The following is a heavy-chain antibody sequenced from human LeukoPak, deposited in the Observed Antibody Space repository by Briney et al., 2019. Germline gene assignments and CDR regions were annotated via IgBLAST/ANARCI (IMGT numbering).Heavy chain of an antibody. V-gene: IGHV1-3*04. CDR1: GGTFISCA. J-gene: IGHJ4*02. CDR2: IITGSGNT. Sequence: ASVKVSCKASGGTFISCAISWVRQAPGQGLEWMGWIITGSGNTHYSQKFQGRVTITRDTSAGTVYMELSSLRSEDTAVYYCARDFEAYFDYWGQGTLVTVSS. CDR3: ARDFEAYFDY. D-gene: IGHD2/OR15-2a*01.